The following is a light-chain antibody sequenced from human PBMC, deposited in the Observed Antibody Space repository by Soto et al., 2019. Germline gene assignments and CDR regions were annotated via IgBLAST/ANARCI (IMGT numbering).Light chain of an antibody. J-gene: IGKJ1*01. CDR2: AAS. Sequence: DIPMTQSPSSLSASVGDRVTITCRASQSISNYLNWYQQKPGKAPKLLMFAASSLQSGVPSRFSGGGSGTDFTLTISSQQPEDFATYYCQQSYSTPRTFGQGTKVEIK. CDR1: QSISNY. CDR3: QQSYSTPRT. V-gene: IGKV1-39*01.